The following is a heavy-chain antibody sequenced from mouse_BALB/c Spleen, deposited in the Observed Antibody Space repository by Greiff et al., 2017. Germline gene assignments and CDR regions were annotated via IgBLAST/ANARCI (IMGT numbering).Heavy chain of an antibody. V-gene: IGHV5-17*02. J-gene: IGHJ4*01. CDR2: ISSGSSTI. D-gene: IGHD1-2*01. CDR3: ARCVRTTAFYGMDY. CDR1: GFTFTSFG. Sequence: EVQLVESGGGLVQPGGSRKLSCAASGFTFTSFGMHWVRQAPEKGLEWVAYISSGSSTIYYADTVKGRFTISRDNPKNTLFLQITSLRSEDTAMYYCARCVRTTAFYGMDYWGQGTSVTVSA.